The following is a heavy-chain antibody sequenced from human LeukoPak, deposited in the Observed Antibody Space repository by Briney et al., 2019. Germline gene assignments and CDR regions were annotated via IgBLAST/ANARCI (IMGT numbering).Heavy chain of an antibody. J-gene: IGHJ6*03. CDR1: GFTFSDYY. Sequence: GGSLRLSCAASGFTFSDYYMGWIRQAPGKGLEWVSYISSSGSTIYYADSVKGRFTISRDNAKNSLYLQMNSLRSDDTAVYYCARVLGTTTAQPYYYMDVWGKGTTVTVSS. D-gene: IGHD1-7*01. CDR2: ISSSGSTI. CDR3: ARVLGTTTAQPYYYMDV. V-gene: IGHV3-11*01.